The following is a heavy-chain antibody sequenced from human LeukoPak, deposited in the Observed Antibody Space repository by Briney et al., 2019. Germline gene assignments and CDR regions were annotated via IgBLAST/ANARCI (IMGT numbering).Heavy chain of an antibody. CDR3: ARDRGYTYGFPSDY. CDR2: FSNSGGTI. D-gene: IGHD5-18*01. V-gene: IGHV3-48*04. CDR1: GFTFSTYS. J-gene: IGHJ4*02. Sequence: VQPGGSLRLSCAASGFTFSTYSMNWVRQAPGKGLEWVSYFSNSGGTIYYADSVKGRFTISRDNAKNSLYLQMNSLRAEDTAVYYCARDRGYTYGFPSDYWGQGTLVTVSS.